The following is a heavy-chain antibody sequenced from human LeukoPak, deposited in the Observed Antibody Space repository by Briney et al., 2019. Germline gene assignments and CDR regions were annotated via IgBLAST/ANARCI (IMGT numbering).Heavy chain of an antibody. Sequence: EASVKVSCKASGYTFTGYYMHWVRQAPGQGLEWMGIINPSGGSTSYAQKFQGRVTMTRDMSTSTVYMELSSLRSEDTAVYYCARRPLGSGWTLYFDYWGQGTLVTVSS. CDR2: INPSGGST. CDR1: GYTFTGYY. D-gene: IGHD6-19*01. J-gene: IGHJ4*02. V-gene: IGHV1-46*01. CDR3: ARRPLGSGWTLYFDY.